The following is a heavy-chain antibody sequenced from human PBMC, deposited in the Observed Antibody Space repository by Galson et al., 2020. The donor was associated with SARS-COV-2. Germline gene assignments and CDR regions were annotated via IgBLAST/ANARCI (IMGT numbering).Heavy chain of an antibody. D-gene: IGHD3-22*01. V-gene: IGHV3-30-3*01. Sequence: GGSLRLSCAASGFTFSSYAMHWVRQAPGKGLEWLTIISYDGNTLYADSVKGRFTIPRDNSKNTLYLQMNSLRSEDTAVYYCARETGDYDSSNFDFWGQGTLVTVSS. CDR1: GFTFSSYA. J-gene: IGHJ4*02. CDR3: ARETGDYDSSNFDF. CDR2: ISYDGNT.